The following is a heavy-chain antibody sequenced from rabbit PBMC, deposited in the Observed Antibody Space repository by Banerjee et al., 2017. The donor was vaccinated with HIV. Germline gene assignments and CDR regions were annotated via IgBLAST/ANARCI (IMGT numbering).Heavy chain of an antibody. J-gene: IGHJ4*01. CDR2: IDPLFGTT. Sequence: QQQLEESGGGLVQPGGSLKLSCKASGFDFSSYGVSWVRQAPGKGLEWIGYIDPLFGTTYYATWVNGRFTISSHNAQNTLYLQLDSLTAADTATYFCVRASSAWGAGNLWGQGTLVTVS. CDR3: VRASSAWGAGNL. D-gene: IGHD4-1*01. V-gene: IGHV1S47*01. CDR1: GFDFSSYG.